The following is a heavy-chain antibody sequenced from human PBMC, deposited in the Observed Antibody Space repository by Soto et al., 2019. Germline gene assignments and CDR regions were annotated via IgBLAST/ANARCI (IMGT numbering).Heavy chain of an antibody. Sequence: SETLSLTCTVSGGSISSYYWSWIRQPPGKGLEWIGYIYYSGSTNYNPSLKSRATISVDTSKNQFSLKLSSVTAADTAVYYCATSADNDNYYMDVWGKGTTVTVS. D-gene: IGHD1-1*01. CDR1: GGSISSYY. CDR3: ATSADNDNYYMDV. J-gene: IGHJ6*03. CDR2: IYYSGST. V-gene: IGHV4-59*01.